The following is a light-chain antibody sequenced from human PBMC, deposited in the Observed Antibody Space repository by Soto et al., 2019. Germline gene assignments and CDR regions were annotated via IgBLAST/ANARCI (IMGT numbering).Light chain of an antibody. CDR3: QQSYSTPWT. V-gene: IGKV1-39*01. CDR1: QGISSN. CDR2: AAS. J-gene: IGKJ1*01. Sequence: DIQLTQSPSFLSASVGDRFTITCRASQGISSNLAWYQQKPGKAPKLLIYAASSLQSGVPSRFSGSGSGTDFTLTISSLQPEDFATYYCQQSYSTPWTFGQGTKVDIK.